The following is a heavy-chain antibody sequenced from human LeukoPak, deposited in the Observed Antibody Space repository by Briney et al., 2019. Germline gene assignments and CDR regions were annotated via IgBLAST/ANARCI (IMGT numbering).Heavy chain of an antibody. V-gene: IGHV3-7*01. J-gene: IGHJ6*02. CDR1: GFTFSRYW. Sequence: SGGSLRLSCAASGFTFSRYWLSWVRQASGRGLEWVANIKQDGSEKYYVDSVKGRFTISRDNAKNSLYLQMNSLRAEDTAVYYCATEMATRQYYAMDVWGQGTTVTVSS. CDR3: ATEMATRQYYAMDV. CDR2: IKQDGSEK. D-gene: IGHD5-24*01.